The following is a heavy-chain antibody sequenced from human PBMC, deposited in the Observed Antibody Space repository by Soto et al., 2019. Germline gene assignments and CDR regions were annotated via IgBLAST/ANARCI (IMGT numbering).Heavy chain of an antibody. D-gene: IGHD6-13*01. Sequence: QVQLVESGGGVVQPGRSLRLSCAASGFTFSSYGMHWVRQAPGKGLEWVAVISYDGSNKYYADSVKGRFTISRDNSKNTLYLQMNSLRAEDTAVYYCAKDPAADFYYFDYWGQGTLVTVSS. J-gene: IGHJ4*02. CDR2: ISYDGSNK. CDR1: GFTFSSYG. CDR3: AKDPAADFYYFDY. V-gene: IGHV3-30*18.